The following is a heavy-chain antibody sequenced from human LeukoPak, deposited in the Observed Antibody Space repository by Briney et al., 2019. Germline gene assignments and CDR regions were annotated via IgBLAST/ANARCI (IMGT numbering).Heavy chain of an antibody. CDR1: GGSISSYY. D-gene: IGHD4-17*01. Sequence: SETLSLTCTVSGGSISSYYWSWIRQPPGKGLEWIGYIYYSGSTNYNPSLKSRVTISVDTSKNQFSLKLSSVTAADTAVYYCARGNGDYGAFDYWGQGTLVTVSS. CDR2: IYYSGST. CDR3: ARGNGDYGAFDY. V-gene: IGHV4-59*01. J-gene: IGHJ4*02.